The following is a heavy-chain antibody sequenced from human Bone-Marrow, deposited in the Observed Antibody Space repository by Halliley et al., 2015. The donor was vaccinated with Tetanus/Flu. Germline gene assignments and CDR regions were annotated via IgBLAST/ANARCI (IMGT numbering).Heavy chain of an antibody. Sequence: SLRLSCAASGFTFDDYAMHWVRQAPGKGLEWVAGISWNSGTIGYADSVKGRFNISRDNAKNSLYLQMNSLRTEDTALYYCGKGNAQRMTSIDSWGQGTLVTVSS. CDR3: GKGNAQRMTSIDS. CDR1: GFTFDDYA. D-gene: IGHD2-15*01. J-gene: IGHJ4*02. CDR2: ISWNSGTI. V-gene: IGHV3-9*01.